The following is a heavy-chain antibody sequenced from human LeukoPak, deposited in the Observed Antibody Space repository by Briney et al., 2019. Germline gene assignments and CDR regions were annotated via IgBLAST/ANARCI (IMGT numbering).Heavy chain of an antibody. CDR1: GYTLTELS. J-gene: IGHJ3*02. CDR2: FDPEDGET. CDR3: ATRRHYDSSGYYYVRGAFDI. Sequence: GASVKVSCKVSGYTLTELSMHWVRQAPGKGLEWMGGFDPEDGETIYAQKFQGRATMTEDTSTDTAYMELSSLRSEDTAVYYCATRRHYDSSGYYYVRGAFDIWGQGTMVTVSS. V-gene: IGHV1-24*01. D-gene: IGHD3-22*01.